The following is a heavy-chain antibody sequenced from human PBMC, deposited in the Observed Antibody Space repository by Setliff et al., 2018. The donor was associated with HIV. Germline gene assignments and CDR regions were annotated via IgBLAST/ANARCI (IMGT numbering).Heavy chain of an antibody. J-gene: IGHJ5*02. CDR2: IYGSGST. V-gene: IGHV4-4*07. CDR1: GGSIRSYY. D-gene: IGHD4-17*01. Sequence: SETLSLTCTVSGGSIRSYYWSWIRQPAGKGLEWIGRIYGSGSTNYNPSLESRVTMSVDTSKNQVSLKLNSVTAADAAVYYCSRVVPEVVYGAYWFDPWGQGTLVTVSA. CDR3: SRVVPEVVYGAYWFDP.